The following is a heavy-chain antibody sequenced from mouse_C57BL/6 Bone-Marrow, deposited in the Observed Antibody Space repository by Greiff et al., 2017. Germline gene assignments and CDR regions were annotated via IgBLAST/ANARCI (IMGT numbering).Heavy chain of an antibody. D-gene: IGHD1-1*02. J-gene: IGHJ1*03. Sequence: VQLQQSGAELVRPGASVKLSCTASGFNIKDDYMHWVKQRPEQGLEWIGWIDPENVDTEYASRFQGKATITADTSSNTAYLQLSSLTSEDTAVYYCTTCGYWYFDVWGTGTTVTVSS. CDR2: IDPENVDT. CDR1: GFNIKDDY. V-gene: IGHV14-4*01. CDR3: TTCGYWYFDV.